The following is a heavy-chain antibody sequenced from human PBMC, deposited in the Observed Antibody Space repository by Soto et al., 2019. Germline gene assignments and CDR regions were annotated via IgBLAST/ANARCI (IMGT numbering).Heavy chain of an antibody. CDR2: IWYDSTYK. V-gene: IGHV3-33*06. D-gene: IGHD3-10*01. CDR3: AKDVNPGVYYLDY. Sequence: QVQLVESGGGVVQPGASLRLSCIASGFYFSTNGMHWVRQAPGKGLEWVAVIWYDSTYKYYGDSVNGRLTXXXXXXKXXXXXXXXXLXVDDTAVYYCAKDVNPGVYYLDYLGQXTL. CDR1: GFYFSTNG. J-gene: IGHJ4*02.